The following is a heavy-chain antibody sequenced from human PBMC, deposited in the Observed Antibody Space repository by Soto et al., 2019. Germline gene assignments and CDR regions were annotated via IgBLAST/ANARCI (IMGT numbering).Heavy chain of an antibody. CDR1: GFIFSDYE. Sequence: EAELVESGGGLVQPGGSLTLSCAASGFIFSDYEVDWVRQAPGRGPEWISYISDGGTTIYYAASVKGRFTISRDYAKKSLYLHMNNLRVDDTAIYFCVKEYCTGGTCFEAFDLWGQGTVVTVSS. V-gene: IGHV3-48*03. CDR2: ISDGGTTI. J-gene: IGHJ3*01. CDR3: VKEYCTGGTCFEAFDL. D-gene: IGHD2-8*02.